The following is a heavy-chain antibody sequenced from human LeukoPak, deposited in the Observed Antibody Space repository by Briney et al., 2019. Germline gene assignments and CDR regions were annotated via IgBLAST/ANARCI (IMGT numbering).Heavy chain of an antibody. V-gene: IGHV1-58*02. D-gene: IGHD6-19*01. J-gene: IGHJ3*02. CDR2: IVVGSGNT. CDR3: AAVAGHDPDDAFDI. CDR1: GFTFTSSA. Sequence: SVKVSCKASGFTFTSSAMQWVRQARGQRLEWIGWIVVGSGNTNYAQKFQERVTITRDTSTSTAYMELSSLRSEGTAVYYCAAVAGHDPDDAFDIWGQGTMVTVS.